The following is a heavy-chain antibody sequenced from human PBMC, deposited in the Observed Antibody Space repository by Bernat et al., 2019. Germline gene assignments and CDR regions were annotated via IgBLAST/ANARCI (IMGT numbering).Heavy chain of an antibody. J-gene: IGHJ4*02. CDR1: GFSFSDAW. V-gene: IGHV3-15*01. D-gene: IGHD1-7*01. CDR2: IKSTTDGGTT. Sequence: EVQLVESGGGLVKPGGSLRLSCAASGFSFSDAWMSWVRQAPGKGLEWVGRIKSTTDGGTTDYAAPVKGRFTISRHDSKTTLFLEMNSLKIEDTAVYYCVTGSTRKYYFDCWGQGTLVTVSS. CDR3: VTGSTRKYYFDC.